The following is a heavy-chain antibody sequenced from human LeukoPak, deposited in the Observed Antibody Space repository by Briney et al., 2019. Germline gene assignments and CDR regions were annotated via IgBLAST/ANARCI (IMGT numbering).Heavy chain of an antibody. V-gene: IGHV3-11*01. Sequence: GGSLRLSCAASGFTFSDYYMSWIRQAPGKGLEWVSSISHIGRTIYYADSVKGRFTVSRDNAKNSLYLQMNSLRAEDTALYYCARGAPENWFDPWGQGTLVTVSS. CDR1: GFTFSDYY. J-gene: IGHJ5*02. D-gene: IGHD2-2*01. CDR3: ARGAPENWFDP. CDR2: ISHIGRTI.